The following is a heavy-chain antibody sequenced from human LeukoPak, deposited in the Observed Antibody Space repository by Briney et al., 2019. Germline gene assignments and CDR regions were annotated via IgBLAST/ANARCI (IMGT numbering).Heavy chain of an antibody. V-gene: IGHV1-18*01. J-gene: IGHJ5*02. CDR3: ARIVGAFGGGPDNWFDP. D-gene: IGHD1-26*01. CDR1: GYTFTSYG. Sequence: ASVKVSCKASGYTFTSYGISWVRQAPGQGLEWMGWISAYNGNTNYAQKLQGRVTMTTDTSTSTAYMELRSLRSGDTAVYYCARIVGAFGGGPDNWFDPWGQGTLVTVSS. CDR2: ISAYNGNT.